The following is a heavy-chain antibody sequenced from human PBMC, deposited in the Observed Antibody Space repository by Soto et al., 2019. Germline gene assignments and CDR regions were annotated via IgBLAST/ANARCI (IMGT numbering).Heavy chain of an antibody. Sequence: PSETLSLTCSVSGGSISSGGYYWSWIRQHPGKGLEWIGYIYYSGSTFYNPTLKSRVTISVDTSKNQFSLKLSSVTAADTAVYFCAREVVVDTKIDYWGQGTLVTVSS. CDR3: AREVVVDTKIDY. V-gene: IGHV4-31*03. CDR1: GGSISSGGYY. CDR2: IYYSGST. J-gene: IGHJ4*02. D-gene: IGHD3-22*01.